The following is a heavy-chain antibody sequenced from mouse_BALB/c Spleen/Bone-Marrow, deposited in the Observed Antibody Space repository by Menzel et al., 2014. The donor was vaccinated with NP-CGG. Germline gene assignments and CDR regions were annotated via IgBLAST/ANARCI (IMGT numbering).Heavy chain of an antibody. CDR3: ARYGYYDAMDY. D-gene: IGHD2-2*01. V-gene: IGHV5-17*02. J-gene: IGHJ4*01. Sequence: EVMLVESGGGLVQPGGSRKLSCAASGFTSSSFGMHWVRQAPEKGLEWVAYISSGSSTIYYADTVKGRFTISRDNPKNTLFLQMTSLRSEDTAMYYCARYGYYDAMDYWGQGTSVTVSS. CDR1: GFTSSSFG. CDR2: ISSGSSTI.